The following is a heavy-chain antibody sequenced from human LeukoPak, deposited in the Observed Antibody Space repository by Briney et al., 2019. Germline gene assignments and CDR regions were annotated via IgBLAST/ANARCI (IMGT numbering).Heavy chain of an antibody. CDR2: INPNSGGT. Sequence: ASVKVSCKASGYTFTGYYMHWVRQAPGQGLEWMGRINPNSGGTNYAQKFQGRVTMTRDTSISTAYMELSRLRPDDTAVYYCARRTTVTTMVDYWGQGTLVTVSS. J-gene: IGHJ4*02. CDR3: ARRTTVTTMVDY. V-gene: IGHV1-2*06. CDR1: GYTFTGYY. D-gene: IGHD4-17*01.